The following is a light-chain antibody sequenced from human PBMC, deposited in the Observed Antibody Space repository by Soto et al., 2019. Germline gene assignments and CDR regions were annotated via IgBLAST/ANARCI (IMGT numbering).Light chain of an antibody. CDR1: QSVSST. V-gene: IGKV3-15*01. Sequence: EIVMTQSPATLSVSPGERATLSCRASQSVSSTLAWYQQIPGQAPRLLLYGTSTRATGIPARFSGSGSGTEFTLTISSLQSEDFAFYYCQQYYQWPLTFGGGTKLEVK. J-gene: IGKJ4*01. CDR2: GTS. CDR3: QQYYQWPLT.